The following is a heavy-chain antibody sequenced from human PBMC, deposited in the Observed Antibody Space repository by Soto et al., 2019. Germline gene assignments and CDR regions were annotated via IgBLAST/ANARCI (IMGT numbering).Heavy chain of an antibody. CDR1: GFTFSDYY. V-gene: IGHV3-11*01. D-gene: IGHD1-26*01. CDR2: INGGGDVI. J-gene: IGHJ4*02. CDR3: SRDPRLVDY. Sequence: GGSLRLSCVASGFTFSDYYMTWIRQAPGKGPEWISYINGGGDVIAYADSVKSRFTISRDNARRSVYLQMNSLTVDGTAVYYCSRDPRLVDYWGQGTLVTVSS.